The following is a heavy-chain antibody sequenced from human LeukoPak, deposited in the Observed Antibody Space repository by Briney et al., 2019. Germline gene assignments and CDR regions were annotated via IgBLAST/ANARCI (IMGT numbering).Heavy chain of an antibody. V-gene: IGHV3-23*01. CDR1: GFTFSSYA. CDR3: AKDGVLRYFDWLSKAPFDY. CDR2: ISGSGGST. Sequence: PGGSLRLSCAASGFTFSSYAMSWVRQAPGKGLEWVSAISGSGGSTYYADSGKGRFTISRDNSKNTLYLQMNSLRAEDTAVYYCAKDGVLRYFDWLSKAPFDYWGQGTLVTVSS. J-gene: IGHJ4*02. D-gene: IGHD3-9*01.